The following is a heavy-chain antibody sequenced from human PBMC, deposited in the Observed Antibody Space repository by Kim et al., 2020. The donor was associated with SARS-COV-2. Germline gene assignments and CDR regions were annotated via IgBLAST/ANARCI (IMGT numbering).Heavy chain of an antibody. D-gene: IGHD3-3*01. CDR2: INTNTGNP. CDR1: GYTFTSYA. V-gene: IGHV7-4-1*02. J-gene: IGHJ6*02. CDR3: ARVWYYDFWSGYYPDYYYGMDV. Sequence: ASVKVSCKASGYTFTSYAMNWVRQAPGQGLEWMGWINTNTGNPTYAQGFTGRFVFSLDTSVSTAYLQISSLKAEDTAVYYCARVWYYDFWSGYYPDYYYGMDVWGQGTTVTVSS.